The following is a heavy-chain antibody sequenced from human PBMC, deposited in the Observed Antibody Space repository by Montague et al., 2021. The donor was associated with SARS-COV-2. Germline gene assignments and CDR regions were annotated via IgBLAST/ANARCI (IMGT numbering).Heavy chain of an antibody. J-gene: IGHJ6*02. CDR2: INHSGST. V-gene: IGHV4-34*01. D-gene: IGHD1-26*01. CDR3: ARSGWEQVGRARYYYCCGMDV. Sequence: SETLSLTCAVHGGSFSGYYWSWIRQPPGKGLEWIGEINHSGSTNYNPSLKSRVTISVDTSKNQFSLKLSSVTAADTAVYYCARSGWEQVGRARYYYCCGMDVWGQGTTVTVSS. CDR1: GGSFSGYY.